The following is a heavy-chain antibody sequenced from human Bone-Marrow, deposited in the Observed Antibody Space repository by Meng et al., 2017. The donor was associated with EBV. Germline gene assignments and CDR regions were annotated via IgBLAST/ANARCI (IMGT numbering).Heavy chain of an antibody. D-gene: IGHD6-19*01. CDR1: GFTFSDYY. CDR3: ARGQGPVEGCFDY. J-gene: IGHJ4*02. V-gene: IGHV3-11*01. CDR2: ISSSGSSI. Sequence: QGHLGESGGGLVKPGGSLRLSWAASGFTFSDYYMSWIRQAPGKGLEWVSYISSSGSSIYYVDSVKGRFTISRDNAKNSLYLQMDSLRAEDTALYYCARGQGPVEGCFDYWGQGTLVTVSS.